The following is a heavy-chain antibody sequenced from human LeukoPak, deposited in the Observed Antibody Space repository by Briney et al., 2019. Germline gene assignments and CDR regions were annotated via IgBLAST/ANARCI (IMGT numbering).Heavy chain of an antibody. D-gene: IGHD1-26*01. Sequence: GGSLRLSCAASGFTFSSYWMSWVRRAPGKGLEWVANIKQDGSEKYYVDSVKGRFTISRDNAKNSLYLQMNSMRVEDTAVYYCARGHRYRGSCFDYWGQGTLVTVSS. J-gene: IGHJ4*02. CDR1: GFTFSSYW. CDR2: IKQDGSEK. V-gene: IGHV3-7*01. CDR3: ARGHRYRGSCFDY.